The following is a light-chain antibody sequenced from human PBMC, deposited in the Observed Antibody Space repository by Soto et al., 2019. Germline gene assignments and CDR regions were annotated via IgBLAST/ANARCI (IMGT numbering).Light chain of an antibody. Sequence: DIQMTQSPSTLSASVGDRVTITCRASQSINSWLAWYQQKPGKAPKLLIYKASSLESGVPSRFSGSGSGTEFTLTISSLQPDDFATYYCQQYNNYTFTFGPGTKVAIK. J-gene: IGKJ3*01. CDR1: QSINSW. CDR3: QQYNNYTFT. CDR2: KAS. V-gene: IGKV1-5*03.